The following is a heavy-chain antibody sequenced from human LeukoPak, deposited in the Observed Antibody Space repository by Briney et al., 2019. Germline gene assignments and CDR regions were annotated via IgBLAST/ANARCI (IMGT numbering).Heavy chain of an antibody. CDR3: ARFFRTVWELPYY. Sequence: PSETLSLTCAVYGGSFSGYYWSWIRQPPGKGLEWIGNIYHDGNTYYNPSLKSRVTISVDTSKNQFSLRLSSVTAADTAVYYCARFFRTVWELPYYWGPGTLVTVSS. CDR1: GGSFSGYY. J-gene: IGHJ4*02. D-gene: IGHD1-26*01. V-gene: IGHV4-34*01. CDR2: IYHDGNT.